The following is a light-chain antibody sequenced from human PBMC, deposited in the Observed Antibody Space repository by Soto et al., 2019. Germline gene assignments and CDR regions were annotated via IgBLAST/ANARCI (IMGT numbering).Light chain of an antibody. V-gene: IGKV3-20*01. CDR3: HQYGISPPT. CDR2: GVS. Sequence: VLTQSPGTLSLSPGERATLSCRASQSVSGSDLAWYQQKPGQAPRLLISGVSXRDTGTPDRFSGSGSGTDFTLTISSLEPEDFAVFYCHQYGISPPTFGPGTKVDIK. J-gene: IGKJ1*01. CDR1: QSVSGSD.